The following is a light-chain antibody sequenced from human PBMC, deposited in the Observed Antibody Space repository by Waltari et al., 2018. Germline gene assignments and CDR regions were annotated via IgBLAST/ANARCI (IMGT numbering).Light chain of an antibody. CDR3: LMYMGSGIWV. CDR2: KAD. CDR1: SGSVPTTSY. V-gene: IGLV8-61*01. Sequence: QTVVTQEPSLSVSPGGTVTLTFALSSGSVPTTSYASWYQQTPGQAPRTRVYKADALSSGVPDRFSGSILGNKAALTSAGAQADDDSNYFCLMYMGSGIWVFGGGTKLTSL. J-gene: IGLJ3*02.